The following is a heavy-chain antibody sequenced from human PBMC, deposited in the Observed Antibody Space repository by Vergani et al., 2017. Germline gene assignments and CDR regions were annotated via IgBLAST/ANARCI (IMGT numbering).Heavy chain of an antibody. J-gene: IGHJ6*03. V-gene: IGHV3-7*03. CDR2: IKQDGSEK. Sequence: EVQMVESGGGLVQPGGSLRLSCAASGFTFSSYWMSWVRQTPGKGLEWVANIKQDGSEKYYVDSVKGRFTISRDNAKNSLYLQMNSLRAEDTAVYYCARGRYSGYDSGFSGIGLWREPNRGTYYYYMDDWGKGTTVTVSS. CDR1: GFTFSSYW. D-gene: IGHD5-12*01. CDR3: ARGRYSGYDSGFSGIGLWREPNRGTYYYYMDD.